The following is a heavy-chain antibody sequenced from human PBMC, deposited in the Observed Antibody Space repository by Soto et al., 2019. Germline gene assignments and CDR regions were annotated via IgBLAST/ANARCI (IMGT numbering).Heavy chain of an antibody. CDR3: ARASTTVTTLDY. Sequence: WVRQMPGKGLEWIGYIYHSGSTYYNPSLKSRVTISVDRSKNQFSLKLSSVTAADTAVYYCARASTTVTTLDYWGQGTLVTVSS. J-gene: IGHJ4*02. D-gene: IGHD4-17*01. CDR2: IYHSGST. V-gene: IGHV4-30-2*01.